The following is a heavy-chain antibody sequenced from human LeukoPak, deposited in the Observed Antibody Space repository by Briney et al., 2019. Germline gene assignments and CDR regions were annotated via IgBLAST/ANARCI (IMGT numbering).Heavy chain of an antibody. CDR1: GFTFSSYW. CDR3: ARARYSDY. V-gene: IGHV3-7*01. D-gene: IGHD3-9*01. J-gene: IGHJ4*02. CDR2: IKQDGSEK. Sequence: PGGSLRLSCEASGFTFSSYWMTWVRQAPGEGLEWVANIKQDGSEKYYVDSVKGRFTISRDNAKKSLYLQMNSLRAEDTAVYYCARARYSDYWGQGTLVTVSS.